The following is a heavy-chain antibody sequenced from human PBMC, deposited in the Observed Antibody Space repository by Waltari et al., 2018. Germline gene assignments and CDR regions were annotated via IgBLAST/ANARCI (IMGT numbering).Heavy chain of an antibody. CDR2: IYYSGST. CDR3: ARESGGYSYGTSRGPFDY. V-gene: IGHV4-30-4*08. Sequence: QVQLQESGPGLVKPSQTLSLTCTVSGGSIRSGDYYWSWIRQPPGKGLEWIGYIYYSGSTYYNPSLKSRVTISVDTSKNQFSLKLSSVTAADTAVYYCARESGGYSYGTSRGPFDYWGQGTLVTVSS. D-gene: IGHD5-18*01. J-gene: IGHJ4*02. CDR1: GGSIRSGDYY.